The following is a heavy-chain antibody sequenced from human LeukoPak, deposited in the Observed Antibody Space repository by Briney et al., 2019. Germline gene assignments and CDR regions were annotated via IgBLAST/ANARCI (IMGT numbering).Heavy chain of an antibody. CDR2: IYSGGST. V-gene: IGHV3-66*01. D-gene: IGHD1-26*01. J-gene: IGHJ4*02. CDR1: GFTVSSHY. CDR3: ARDLVGATPY. Sequence: GGSLRLSCAASGFTVSSHYMSWVRQAPGKGLEWVSVIYSGGSTYYADSVRGRFTISRDNSKNTLYLRMNSLRAEDTAVYYCARDLVGATPYWGQGTLVTVSS.